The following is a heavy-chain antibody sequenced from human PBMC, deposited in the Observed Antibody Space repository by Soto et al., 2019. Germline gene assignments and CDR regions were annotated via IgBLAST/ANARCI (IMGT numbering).Heavy chain of an antibody. D-gene: IGHD5-12*01. V-gene: IGHV1-69*01. CDR3: AREGSGYNF. J-gene: IGHJ1*01. CDR2: IIPVFGRP. Sequence: QVQLVQSRAELKKPGSSVKVSCKASGGTFSYFGISWVRQAPGQGLEWMGGIIPVFGRPNYAQRFRGRLTITADESTSTSYMELIDLGSEDTAVYYCAREGSGYNFWGQGTQVTVSS. CDR1: GGTFSYFG.